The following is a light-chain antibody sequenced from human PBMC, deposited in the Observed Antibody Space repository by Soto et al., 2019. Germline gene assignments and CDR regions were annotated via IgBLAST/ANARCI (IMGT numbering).Light chain of an antibody. V-gene: IGKV1-33*01. CDR3: QKHHSLPLN. J-gene: IGKJ3*01. CDR1: QTIGNY. Sequence: DIQITQAPSSLPASVGDRVSITFLASQTIGNYLNWYQQKPGKAPRLLIYETPNMEIGVPSRFSGSGSGTDFSFSISSLQPEDIATYYCQKHHSLPLNFGPGTKVDIK. CDR2: ETP.